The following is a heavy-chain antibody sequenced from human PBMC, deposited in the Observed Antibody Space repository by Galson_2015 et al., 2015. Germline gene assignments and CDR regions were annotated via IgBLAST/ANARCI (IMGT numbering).Heavy chain of an antibody. CDR1: GYTFTSYD. D-gene: IGHD4-17*01. Sequence: SVKVSCKASGYTFTSYDINWVRQATGQGLEWMGWMNPNSGNTGYAQKFQGRVTMTRNTSISTAYMELSSLRSEDTAVYYCARRTVTTPPHYYYYYMDVWGTGTTVTVSS. CDR3: ARRTVTTPPHYYYYYMDV. J-gene: IGHJ6*03. V-gene: IGHV1-8*01. CDR2: MNPNSGNT.